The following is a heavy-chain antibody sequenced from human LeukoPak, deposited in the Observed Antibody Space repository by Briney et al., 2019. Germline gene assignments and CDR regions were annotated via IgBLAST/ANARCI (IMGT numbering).Heavy chain of an antibody. D-gene: IGHD3-22*01. Sequence: PSETLSLTCTVSGGSISSSRYYWGWIRQPPGKGLEWIGSIYYSGSTYYNPSLKSRVTIYVDTSKNQFSLKLSSVTAADTAVYYCASYPSAYYYDSSGYYSNWGQGTLVTVSS. CDR1: GGSISSSRYY. J-gene: IGHJ4*02. V-gene: IGHV4-39*01. CDR3: ASYPSAYYYDSSGYYSN. CDR2: IYYSGST.